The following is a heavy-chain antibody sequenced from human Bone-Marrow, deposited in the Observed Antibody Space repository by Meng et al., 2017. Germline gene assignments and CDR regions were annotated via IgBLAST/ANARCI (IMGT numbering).Heavy chain of an antibody. CDR3: ARDSQVAFDI. CDR1: GGSFSGYY. J-gene: IGHJ3*02. CDR2: INHSGST. Sequence: SQTLSLTCAVYGGSFSGYYWSWIRQPPGKGLEWIGEINHSGSTNYNPSLKSRVTISVDTSKNQFSLKLSSVTAADTAVYYCARDSQVAFDIWGQGTMVTVSS. D-gene: IGHD2-21*01. V-gene: IGHV4-34*01.